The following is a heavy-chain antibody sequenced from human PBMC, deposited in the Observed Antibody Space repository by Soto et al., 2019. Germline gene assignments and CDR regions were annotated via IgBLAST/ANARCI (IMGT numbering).Heavy chain of an antibody. J-gene: IGHJ4*02. Sequence: SETLSLTCTVSGGSISSGDYYWSWIRQPPGKGLEWIGEIYHSGSTNYNPSLKSRVTISVDKSKNQFSLKLSSVTAADTAVYYCARGVGSSWTYFDYWGQGTLVTVSS. CDR2: IYHSGST. V-gene: IGHV4-30-4*01. D-gene: IGHD6-13*01. CDR1: GGSISSGDYY. CDR3: ARGVGSSWTYFDY.